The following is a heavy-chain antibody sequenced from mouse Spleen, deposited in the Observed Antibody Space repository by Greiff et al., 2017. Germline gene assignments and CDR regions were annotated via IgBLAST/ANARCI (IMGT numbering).Heavy chain of an antibody. V-gene: IGHV5-9*04. Sequence: EVKLVESGGGLVKLGGSLKLSCAASGFTFSSYAMSWVRQTPEKRLEWVATISSGGGNTYYPDSVKGRFTISRDNAKNTLYLQMSSLKSEDTAMYYCARHAYYGSSAYYYAMDYWGQGTSVTVSS. CDR3: ARHAYYGSSAYYYAMDY. J-gene: IGHJ4*01. CDR1: GFTFSSYA. D-gene: IGHD1-1*01. CDR2: ISSGGGNT.